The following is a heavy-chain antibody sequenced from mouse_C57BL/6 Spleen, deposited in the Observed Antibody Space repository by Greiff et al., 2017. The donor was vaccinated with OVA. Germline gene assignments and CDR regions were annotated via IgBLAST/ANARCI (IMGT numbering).Heavy chain of an antibody. Sequence: VHLVESGPGLVKPSQSLFLTCSITGFPITSGYYWIWIRQSPGKPLEWMGYITHSGETFYNPSLQSPISITRETSKNQFFLQLNSVTTEDTAMYYCAGDSSSYGYFDVWGTGTTVTVSS. D-gene: IGHD1-1*01. CDR1: GFPITSGYY. J-gene: IGHJ1*03. CDR3: AGDSSSYGYFDV. CDR2: ITHSGET. V-gene: IGHV12-3*01.